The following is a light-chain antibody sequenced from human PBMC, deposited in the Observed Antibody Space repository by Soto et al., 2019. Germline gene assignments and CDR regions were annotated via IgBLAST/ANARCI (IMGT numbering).Light chain of an antibody. Sequence: QSALTQPRSGSGSPGQSVTISCTGTSSDVGGYNLVSWYQQHPGKAPKLMIYDVNKRPSGVPGRYSGSKSCNTASLTISGLQAEDEADYYCCSYAGTYTHYVFGTGTKVTV. V-gene: IGLV2-11*01. J-gene: IGLJ1*01. CDR1: SSDVGGYNL. CDR2: DVN. CDR3: CSYAGTYTHYV.